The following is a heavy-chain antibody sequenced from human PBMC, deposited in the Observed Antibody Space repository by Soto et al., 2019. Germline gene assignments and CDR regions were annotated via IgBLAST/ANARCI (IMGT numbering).Heavy chain of an antibody. CDR2: IRSKANSYAT. CDR1: GFTFSGSA. D-gene: IGHD2-2*01. Sequence: EVQLVESGGGLVQPGGSLKLSCAASGFTFSGSAMHWVRQASGKGLEWVGRIRSKANSYATAYAASVKGRFTISRDDSKNTAYLQMNSLKTEDTAVYYCTRHPYCSSTSCYEEPKDYWGQGTLVTVSS. CDR3: TRHPYCSSTSCYEEPKDY. J-gene: IGHJ4*02. V-gene: IGHV3-73*02.